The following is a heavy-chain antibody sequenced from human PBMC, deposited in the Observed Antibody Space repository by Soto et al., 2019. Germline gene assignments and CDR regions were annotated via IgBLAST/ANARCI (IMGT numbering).Heavy chain of an antibody. V-gene: IGHV4-59*01. CDR1: GGSISSYY. CDR3: ARNYYGSGSSMGDWFDP. J-gene: IGHJ5*02. Sequence: SKTLSLTCTVSGGSISSYYWSWIRQPPGKGLEWTGYIYYSGSTNYNPSLKSRVTISVDTSKNQFSLKLSSVTAADTAVYYCARNYYGSGSSMGDWFDPWGQGTLVTVSS. CDR2: IYYSGST. D-gene: IGHD3-10*01.